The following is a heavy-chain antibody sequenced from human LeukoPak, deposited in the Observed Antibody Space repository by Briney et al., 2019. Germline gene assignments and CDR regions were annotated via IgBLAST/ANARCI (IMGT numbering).Heavy chain of an antibody. CDR2: IIPIFGTA. CDR3: ARGYYGSGSRWWFDP. D-gene: IGHD3-10*01. Sequence: VASVKVSCKASGGTFSSYAISWVRQAPGQGLEWMGGIIPIFGTANYAQKFQGRVTITADESTSTAYMELSSLRSEDTAVYYCARGYYGSGSRWWFDPWGQGTLVTVSS. CDR1: GGTFSSYA. J-gene: IGHJ5*02. V-gene: IGHV1-69*01.